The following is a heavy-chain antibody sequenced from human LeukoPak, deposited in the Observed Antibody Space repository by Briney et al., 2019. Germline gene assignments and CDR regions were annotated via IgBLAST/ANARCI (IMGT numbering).Heavy chain of an antibody. D-gene: IGHD6-19*01. CDR1: GGSISSGGYY. CDR3: ARGPYSSGWYSFYYYGMDV. CDR2: INHSGST. J-gene: IGHJ6*02. V-gene: IGHV4-30-2*01. Sequence: SQTLSLTCTVSGGSISSGGYYWSWIRQPPGKGLEWIGEINHSGSTNYNPSLKSRVTISVDTSKNQFSLKLSSVTAADTAMYYCARGPYSSGWYSFYYYGMDVWGQGTTVTVSS.